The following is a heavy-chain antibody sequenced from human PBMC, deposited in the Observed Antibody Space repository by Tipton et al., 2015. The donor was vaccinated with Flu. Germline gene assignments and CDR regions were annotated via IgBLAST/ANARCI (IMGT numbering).Heavy chain of an antibody. V-gene: IGHV4-39*07. D-gene: IGHD5-12*01. Sequence: LRLSCTVSGDSISTTIYYWGWVRQPPGKGLEWIGSIYYSGTTYYNPSLKSRVTISVDSSKNEFSLTLASLTAADTAVYYCARGVPVTMASRYSFDVWGQGTEVSVSP. CDR2: IYYSGTT. J-gene: IGHJ3*01. CDR3: ARGVPVTMASRYSFDV. CDR1: GDSISTTIYY.